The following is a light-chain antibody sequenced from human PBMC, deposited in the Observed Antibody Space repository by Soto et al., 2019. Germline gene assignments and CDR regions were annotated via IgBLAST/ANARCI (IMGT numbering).Light chain of an antibody. CDR2: DVT. CDR1: SSDLGAFNY. J-gene: IGLJ1*01. V-gene: IGLV2-14*03. Sequence: QSALTQPASVSGSPGQSISISCIGTSSDLGAFNYVSWYQHHLGKAPQLIIYDVTSRPSGVSNRFSASKSGNTASLTISGLQAEDEADYYCSSYTTRNTEVFGTGTKVTV. CDR3: SSYTTRNTEV.